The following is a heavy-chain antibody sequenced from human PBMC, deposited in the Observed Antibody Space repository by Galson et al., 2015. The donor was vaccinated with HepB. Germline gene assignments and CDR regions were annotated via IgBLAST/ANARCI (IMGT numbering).Heavy chain of an antibody. CDR1: GGTFSSYA. D-gene: IGHD3-22*01. CDR2: ISAYNGNT. J-gene: IGHJ4*02. V-gene: IGHV1-18*01. Sequence: SVKVSCKASGGTFSSYAISWVRQAPGQGLEWMGWISAYNGNTNYAQKLQGRVTMTTDTSTSTAYMELRSLRSDDTAVYYCARQRYYYDSSGYYYGYWGQGTLVTVSS. CDR3: ARQRYYYDSSGYYYGY.